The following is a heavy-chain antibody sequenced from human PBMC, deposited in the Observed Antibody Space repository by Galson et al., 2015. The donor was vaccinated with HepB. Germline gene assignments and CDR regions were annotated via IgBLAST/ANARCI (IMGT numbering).Heavy chain of an antibody. CDR1: GGTFSSYT. V-gene: IGHV1-69*04. CDR2: IIPILGIA. D-gene: IGHD1-26*01. CDR3: AREQYSGSYQQGIDY. Sequence: SVKVSCKASGGTFSSYTISWVRQAPGQGLEWMGRIIPILGIANYAQKFQGRVTITADESTSTAYMELSSLRSEDTAVYYCAREQYSGSYQQGIDYWGQGTLVTVSS. J-gene: IGHJ4*02.